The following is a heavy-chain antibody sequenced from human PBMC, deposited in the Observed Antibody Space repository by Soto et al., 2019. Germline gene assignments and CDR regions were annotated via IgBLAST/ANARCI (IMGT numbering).Heavy chain of an antibody. CDR1: GFTFSSYW. V-gene: IGHV3-7*01. CDR2: IKQDGSEK. Sequence: GGSLRLSCAASGFTFSSYWMSWFRQAPGKGLEWVANIKQDGSEKYYVDSVKGRFTISRDNAKNSLYLQMNSLRAEDTAVYYCAREQAPYYDFWSGYSSANRFDPWGQGTLVTVSS. J-gene: IGHJ5*02. CDR3: AREQAPYYDFWSGYSSANRFDP. D-gene: IGHD3-3*01.